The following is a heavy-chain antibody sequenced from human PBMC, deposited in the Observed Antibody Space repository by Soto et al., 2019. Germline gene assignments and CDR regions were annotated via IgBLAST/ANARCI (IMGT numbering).Heavy chain of an antibody. Sequence: QVQVVESGGGVVQPGRSLRLSCAASGFTLSCCGMHWVRPAPGTGLEWVGVITYDGGDKHYADSVKGRFTISRDSSENTVYLQMNSLRVEDSAIYYCAKEQSSGYYRVVDYWGQGTLVTVSS. CDR1: GFTLSCCG. D-gene: IGHD6-19*01. CDR2: ITYDGGDK. J-gene: IGHJ4*02. CDR3: AKEQSSGYYRVVDY. V-gene: IGHV3-30*18.